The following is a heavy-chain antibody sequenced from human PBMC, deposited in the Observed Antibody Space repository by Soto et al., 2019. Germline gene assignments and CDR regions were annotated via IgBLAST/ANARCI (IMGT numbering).Heavy chain of an antibody. CDR1: GGSMSNYY. CDR2: IYYTGST. D-gene: IGHD6-19*01. CDR3: VRLGWPAPRGRYYYYMDV. Sequence: SETLSLTCTVSGGSMSNYYWSWIRQPPGKGLEWIGYIYYTGSTNYNPSLKSRGTISVDTSKTQFSLRLSSVTAADTAVYYCVRLGWPAPRGRYYYYMDVWGKGTTVTVSS. J-gene: IGHJ6*03. V-gene: IGHV4-59*08.